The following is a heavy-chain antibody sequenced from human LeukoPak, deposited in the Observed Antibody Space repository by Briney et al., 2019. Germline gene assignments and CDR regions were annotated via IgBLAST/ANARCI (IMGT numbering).Heavy chain of an antibody. V-gene: IGHV3-48*03. CDR1: GFTFSSYE. J-gene: IGHJ4*02. CDR3: ARAGRNYDY. D-gene: IGHD1-26*01. CDR2: ISTSGSTM. Sequence: GGSLRLSCAASGFTFSSYEMNCVRQAPGKGLEWVSYISTSGSTMFYAESVKGRFTISRDNAKNSLYVQMNSLRAGDTAIYYCARAGRNYDYWGQGTLVTVSS.